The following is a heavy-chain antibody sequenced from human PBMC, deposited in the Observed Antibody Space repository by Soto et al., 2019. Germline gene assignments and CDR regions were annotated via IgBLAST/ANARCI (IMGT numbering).Heavy chain of an antibody. CDR3: STEVPLYCSSTRCIMGADYYYRMDV. J-gene: IGHJ6*02. CDR1: GDSVSSNSAA. V-gene: IGHV6-1*01. Sequence: PSQTLSLTCAISGDSVSSNSAAWNWIRQSPSRGLEWLGRTYYRSKWYDDYAVSVKSRITINPDTSKNQFSLQLNSVTPEDTAVYSCSTEVPLYCSSTRCIMGADYYYRMDVWGQGSTVTVSS. CDR2: TYYRSKWYD. D-gene: IGHD2-2*01.